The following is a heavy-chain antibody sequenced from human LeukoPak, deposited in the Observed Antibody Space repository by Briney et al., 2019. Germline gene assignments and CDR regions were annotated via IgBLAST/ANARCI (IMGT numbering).Heavy chain of an antibody. CDR2: ISGSGGST. CDR3: ARDIGGYDPYYFDY. V-gene: IGHV3-23*01. Sequence: GGSLRLSCAASGFTFSSYAMSWVRQAPGKGLEWVSAISGSGGSTYYADSVKSRFTISRDNSKNTLYLQMNSLRAEDTAVYYCARDIGGYDPYYFDYWGQGTLVTVSS. CDR1: GFTFSSYA. J-gene: IGHJ4*02. D-gene: IGHD5-12*01.